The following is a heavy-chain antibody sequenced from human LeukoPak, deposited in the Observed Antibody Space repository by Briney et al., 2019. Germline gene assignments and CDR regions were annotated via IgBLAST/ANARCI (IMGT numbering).Heavy chain of an antibody. CDR3: VREGNELLSKNFDY. Sequence: ASVKVSCKASGFTFTAYYIHWVRQAPGQWLEWMGYINPHSGGTSSPQKFQGRVTMTTDTSISAAYMELSSLISDDTAMYYCVREGNELLSKNFDYWGQGTLVTVSS. V-gene: IGHV1-2*02. D-gene: IGHD2-21*02. CDR1: GFTFTAYY. CDR2: INPHSGGT. J-gene: IGHJ4*02.